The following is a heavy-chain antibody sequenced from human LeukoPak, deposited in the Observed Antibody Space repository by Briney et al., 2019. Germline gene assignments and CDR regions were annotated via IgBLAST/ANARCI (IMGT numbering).Heavy chain of an antibody. CDR1: GGSFSGYY. D-gene: IGHD5-18*01. V-gene: IGHV4-34*01. J-gene: IGHJ4*02. CDR3: ARGRGYSYGGDY. CDR2: INHSGST. Sequence: SETLSLTCAVYGGSFSGYYWSWIRQPPGKGLEWSGEINHSGSTNYNPSLKSRVTISVDTSKNQFSLKLSSVTAADTAVYYCARGRGYSYGGDYWGQGTLVTVSS.